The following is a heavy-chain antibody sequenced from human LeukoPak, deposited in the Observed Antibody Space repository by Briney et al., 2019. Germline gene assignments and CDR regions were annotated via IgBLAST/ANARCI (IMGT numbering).Heavy chain of an antibody. CDR3: ARSMRGYSYATLGT. CDR1: GFTFSSYW. V-gene: IGHV3-7*01. CDR2: IKQDGSEK. D-gene: IGHD5-18*01. J-gene: IGHJ5*02. Sequence: GGSLRLSCAASGFTFSSYWMSWVRQAPGKGLEWVANIKQDGSEKCYVDSVKGRFTISRDNAKNSLYLQMNSLRAEDTAVYYCARSMRGYSYATLGTWGQGTLVTVSS.